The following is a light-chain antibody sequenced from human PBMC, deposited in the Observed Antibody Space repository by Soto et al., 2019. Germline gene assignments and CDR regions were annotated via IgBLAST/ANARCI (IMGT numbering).Light chain of an antibody. CDR3: QQSYSTHLT. Sequence: DIQMTQSPSSLSASVGDRVTITCRASQSISSYLNWYQQKPGKAPKLLIYAASSLQSGVPSRFSGSGSGTDFTLTISSLQPEDFATYYCQQSYSTHLTCGGGTKVAIK. CDR1: QSISSY. J-gene: IGKJ4*01. V-gene: IGKV1-39*01. CDR2: AAS.